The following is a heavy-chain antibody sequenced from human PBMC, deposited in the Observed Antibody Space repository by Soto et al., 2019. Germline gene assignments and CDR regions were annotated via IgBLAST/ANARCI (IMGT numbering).Heavy chain of an antibody. Sequence: PGGSLRLSCAGSGFTFGDSYMSWIRQAPGKGLEWLSYISPGSRYPAYADSVKGRFTISRDNAKRSLYLQMMSLTAEDTAIYYCVRGGGYVSYFDSWGQGTLVTSPQ. CDR2: ISPGSRYP. V-gene: IGHV3-11*06. CDR3: VRGGGYVSYFDS. D-gene: IGHD5-12*01. CDR1: GFTFGDSY. J-gene: IGHJ4*02.